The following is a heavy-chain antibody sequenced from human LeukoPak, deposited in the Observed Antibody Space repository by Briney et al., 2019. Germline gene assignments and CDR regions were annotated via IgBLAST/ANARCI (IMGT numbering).Heavy chain of an antibody. D-gene: IGHD3-3*01. CDR2: IYHSGST. V-gene: IGHV4-38-2*01. Sequence: PSETLSLTCAVSGYSISSGYYWGWIRQPPGKGLEWIGSIYHSGSTYYNPSLKSRVTISVDTSKTQFSLKLSSVTAADTAVYYCATTIFGVVNDWFDPWGQGTLVTVSS. J-gene: IGHJ5*02. CDR3: ATTIFGVVNDWFDP. CDR1: GYSISSGYY.